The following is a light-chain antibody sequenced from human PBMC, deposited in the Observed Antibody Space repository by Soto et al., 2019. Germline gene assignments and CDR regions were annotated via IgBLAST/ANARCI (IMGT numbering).Light chain of an antibody. CDR1: QTVGRN. CDR2: TAS. J-gene: IGKJ1*01. CDR3: QQYNNWPPWT. Sequence: EIVMTQSPTSLSVSPGERAVLSCRASQTVGRNLAWYQQKPGQAPRLLIHTASTRAPGIPARFSGSGSGTEFTLTISSLQSEDFAVYYCQQYNNWPPWTLGQGTKV. V-gene: IGKV3-15*01.